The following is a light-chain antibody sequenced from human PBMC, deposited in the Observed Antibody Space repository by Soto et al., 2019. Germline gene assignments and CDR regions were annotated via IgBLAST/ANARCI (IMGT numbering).Light chain of an antibody. V-gene: IGLV2-8*01. CDR2: EVS. CDR3: SSFAGSTTPHV. Sequence: QSALTQPPSASGSPGQSVTITCSGTSSDVGEENYVSWYQQHPGKVPKLILYEVSKRPSGVPDRFSGSRSGNTASLTVSGLQAEDEADYYCSSFAGSTTPHVFGTGTKLTVL. J-gene: IGLJ1*01. CDR1: SSDVGEENY.